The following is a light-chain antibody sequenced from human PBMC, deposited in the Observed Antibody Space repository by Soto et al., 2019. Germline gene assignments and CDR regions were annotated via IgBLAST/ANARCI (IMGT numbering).Light chain of an antibody. CDR1: QSVSSY. Sequence: EIVLTQSPATLSLSPGERATLSCRASQSVSSYLAWYQQKPGQAPRLLIYDASNRATGIPARFSGSGSGTDFTLTISSLEPEDCAVYYCQQLFGGGTKVEIK. V-gene: IGKV3-11*01. CDR2: DAS. CDR3: QQL. J-gene: IGKJ4*01.